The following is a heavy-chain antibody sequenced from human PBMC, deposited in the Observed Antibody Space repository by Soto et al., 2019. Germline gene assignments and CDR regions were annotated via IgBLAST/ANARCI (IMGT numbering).Heavy chain of an antibody. CDR2: VSHDGRNT. V-gene: IGHV3-30*18. J-gene: IGHJ4*02. CDR1: GFTFSDYA. CDR3: AKGGRQWLVTSDFNY. Sequence: VQLVESGGGVVQPGRSLRLSCAASGFTFSDYAMHWVRQAPGKGLEWVAVVSHDGRNTHYADSVKGRFTISRDSSKNTVSLELTSLRAEDTAVHYCAKGGRQWLVTSDFNYWGQGALVTVSS. D-gene: IGHD6-19*01.